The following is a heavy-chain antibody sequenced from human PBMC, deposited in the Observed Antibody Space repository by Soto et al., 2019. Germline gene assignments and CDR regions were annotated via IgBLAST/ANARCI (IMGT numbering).Heavy chain of an antibody. D-gene: IGHD3-3*01. CDR3: ARDHYDFWSGSLRGFDP. CDR2: INAGNGNT. J-gene: IGHJ5*02. Sequence: ASVKVSCKASGYTFTSYAMHCVRQAPGQRLEWMGWINAGNGNTKYSQKFQGRVTITRDTSASTAYMELSSLRSEDTAVYYCARDHYDFWSGSLRGFDPWGQGTLVTVSS. CDR1: GYTFTSYA. V-gene: IGHV1-3*01.